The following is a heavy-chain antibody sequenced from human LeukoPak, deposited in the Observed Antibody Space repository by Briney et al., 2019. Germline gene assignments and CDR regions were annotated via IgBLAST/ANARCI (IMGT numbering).Heavy chain of an antibody. CDR2: ISAYNGNT. CDR3: ARDLLPYYYDSSGPTPFDY. V-gene: IGHV1-18*01. CDR1: GYTFTSYG. D-gene: IGHD3-22*01. J-gene: IGHJ4*02. Sequence: ASVTVSCKASGYTFTSYGISWVRQAPGQGLEWMGWISAYNGNTNYAQKLQGRVTMTTDTSTSIAYMELRSLRSDDTAVYYCARDLLPYYYDSSGPTPFDYWGQGTLVTVSS.